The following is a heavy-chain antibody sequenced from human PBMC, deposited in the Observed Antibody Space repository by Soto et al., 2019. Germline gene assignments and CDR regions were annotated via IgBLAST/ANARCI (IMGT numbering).Heavy chain of an antibody. J-gene: IGHJ6*03. CDR1: GGSISGFY. CDR2: IYYSGNI. CDR3: ARRVTISADYYFYIDV. D-gene: IGHD5-18*01. V-gene: IGHV4-59*08. Sequence: SETLSLTCSVSGGSISGFYWTWIRQPPGKGLEWIGYIYYSGNINYNPSLRSRVAISADTSKSQFSLKLNSVTAADTAVYYCARRVTISADYYFYIDVRGKRTTVTVSS.